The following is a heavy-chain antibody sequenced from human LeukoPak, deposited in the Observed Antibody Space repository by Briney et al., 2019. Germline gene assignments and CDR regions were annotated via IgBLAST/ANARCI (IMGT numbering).Heavy chain of an antibody. CDR2: IWYDGSNK. CDR1: GXTFSNYA. Sequence: GGSLRLSCAASGXTFSNYAVYWVRQAPGKGLEWVAVIWYDGSNKYYADSVKGRFTISRDNSKNTLFLQMNSLRAEDTAVYYCARGAYCSGGRCPGAFDIWGQGTMVTVSS. CDR3: ARGAYCSGGRCPGAFDI. J-gene: IGHJ3*02. V-gene: IGHV3-33*01. D-gene: IGHD2-15*01.